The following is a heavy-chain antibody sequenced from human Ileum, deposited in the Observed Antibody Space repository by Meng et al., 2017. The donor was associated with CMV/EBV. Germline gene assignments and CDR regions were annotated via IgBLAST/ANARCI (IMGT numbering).Heavy chain of an antibody. Sequence: VYGGSLSGYYWSWIRHYPGKGLEWIGEISHTGGANRNPSLKSRVTLSVDTSKNQFSLRLTSVTAADTAVYYCARYAMAVAGRIHIDLWGQGALVTVSS. CDR3: ARYAMAVAGRIHIDL. CDR2: ISHTGGA. V-gene: IGHV4-34*01. CDR1: GGSLSGYY. D-gene: IGHD5-24*01. J-gene: IGHJ5*02.